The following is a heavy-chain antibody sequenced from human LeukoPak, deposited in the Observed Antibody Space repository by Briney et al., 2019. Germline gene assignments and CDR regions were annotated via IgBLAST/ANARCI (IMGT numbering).Heavy chain of an antibody. CDR3: ARDLSERYSTDY. D-gene: IGHD1-26*01. J-gene: IGHJ4*02. CDR2: ISGSGGST. Sequence: GGSLRLSCAASGFTFSSYAMSWVRQAPGKGLEWVSAISGSGGSTYYADSVKGRFTISRDNSQNTLDLQMNSLRAEDTAVYYCARDLSERYSTDYWGQGTLVTVSS. CDR1: GFTFSSYA. V-gene: IGHV3-23*01.